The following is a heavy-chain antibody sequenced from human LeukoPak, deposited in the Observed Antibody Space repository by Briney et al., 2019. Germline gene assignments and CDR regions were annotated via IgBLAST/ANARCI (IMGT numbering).Heavy chain of an antibody. D-gene: IGHD1-14*01. CDR2: IIPIFGTA. CDR3: ARDKAGGPVEYDY. CDR1: GGTFSSYA. J-gene: IGHJ4*02. V-gene: IGHV1-69*01. Sequence: SVKVSCKASGGTFSSYAISWVRQAHGQGLEWMGGIIPIFGTANYAQKFQGRATITADESTSTAYMELSSLRSEDTAVYYCARDKAGGPVEYDYWGQGTLVTVSS.